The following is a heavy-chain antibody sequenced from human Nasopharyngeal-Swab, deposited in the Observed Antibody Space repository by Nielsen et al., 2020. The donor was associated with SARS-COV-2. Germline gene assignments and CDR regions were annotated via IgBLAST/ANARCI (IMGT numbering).Heavy chain of an antibody. CDR2: ISSSSSYT. Sequence: GESLKISCAASGFTFSDYYMSWIRQAPGKGLEWVSYISSSSSYTNYADSVKGRFTISRDNAKNSLYLQMNSLRAEVTAVYYCAREGRPQDRFDYWGQGTLVTVSS. CDR3: AREGRPQDRFDY. J-gene: IGHJ4*02. CDR1: GFTFSDYY. D-gene: IGHD2-15*01. V-gene: IGHV3-11*06.